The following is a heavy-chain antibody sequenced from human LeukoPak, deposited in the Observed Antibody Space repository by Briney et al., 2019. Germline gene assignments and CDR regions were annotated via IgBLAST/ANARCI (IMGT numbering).Heavy chain of an antibody. V-gene: IGHV3-30*18. CDR1: GFTFSSYG. CDR3: AKGPHFILVGVALDY. CDR2: ISYDGSNK. D-gene: IGHD2-15*01. Sequence: QPGRSLRLSCAASGFTFSSYGMHWVRQAPGKGLEWVAVISYDGSNKYYADSVKGRFTISRDNSKNTLYLQMNSLRAEDTAVYYCAKGPHFILVGVALDYWGQGTLVTVSS. J-gene: IGHJ4*02.